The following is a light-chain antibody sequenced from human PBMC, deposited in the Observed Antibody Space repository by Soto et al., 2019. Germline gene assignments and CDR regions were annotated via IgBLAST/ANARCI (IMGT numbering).Light chain of an antibody. Sequence: EIVLTQSPGTLSLSPGERGTLSCRASQIVGSSYLAWYQQKPGQAPRVLIYDASSRATGIPDRFRGSGSGTDFTLTISRVEPEDSAVYYCQQYGSSPTFGQGTKVDIK. CDR3: QQYGSSPT. CDR2: DAS. J-gene: IGKJ1*01. V-gene: IGKV3-20*01. CDR1: QIVGSSY.